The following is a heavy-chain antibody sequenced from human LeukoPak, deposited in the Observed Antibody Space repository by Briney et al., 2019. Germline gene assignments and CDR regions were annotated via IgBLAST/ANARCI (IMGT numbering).Heavy chain of an antibody. V-gene: IGHV3-30-3*01. CDR3: ASITIFGVVILPFDY. CDR2: ISYDGSNK. D-gene: IGHD3-3*01. J-gene: IGHJ4*02. CDR1: GFTFSSYA. Sequence: PGGSLRLSCAASGFTFSSYAMHWLRQAPGKGLEWVAVISYDGSNKYYADSVKGRFTISRDNSKNTLYLQMNSLRAEDTAVYYCASITIFGVVILPFDYWGQGTLVTVSS.